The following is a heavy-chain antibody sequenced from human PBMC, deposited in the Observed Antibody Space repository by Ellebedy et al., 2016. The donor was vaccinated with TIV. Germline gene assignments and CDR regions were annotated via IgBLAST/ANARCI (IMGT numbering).Heavy chain of an antibody. CDR1: GGSISSSGYY. Sequence: SETLSLXCNVSGGSISSSGYYWGWIRQPPGKGLEWIGSIYDSGRTHYTPSLESRVTISMDMSKNQFSLNLNSVTAADTAVYYCARVPPVCSTSSCYGPVGWGQGTLVTVSS. CDR3: ARVPPVCSTSSCYGPVG. D-gene: IGHD2-2*01. V-gene: IGHV4-39*07. CDR2: IYDSGRT. J-gene: IGHJ4*02.